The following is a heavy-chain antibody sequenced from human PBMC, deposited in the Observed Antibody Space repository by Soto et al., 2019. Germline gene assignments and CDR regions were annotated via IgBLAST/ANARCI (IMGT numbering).Heavy chain of an antibody. CDR3: AKHKIGDVTGSGCLDP. J-gene: IGHJ5*02. CDR1: GDSISSSTNY. CDR2: IYNSGST. D-gene: IGHD3-10*01. V-gene: IGHV4-39*01. Sequence: QLQLQESGPGLVKPSETLSLTCTVSGDSISSSTNYWGWIRQPPGKGLEWIGSIYNSGSTYHNPSLKSRVTIFVDTSKNQFSLNLSFVTAADTAVYYCAKHKIGDVTGSGCLDPWGQGTLVTVSS.